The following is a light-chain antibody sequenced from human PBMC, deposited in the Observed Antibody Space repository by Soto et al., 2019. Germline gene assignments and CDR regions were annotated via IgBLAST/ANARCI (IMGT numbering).Light chain of an antibody. V-gene: IGKV1-39*01. CDR1: QSISSY. CDR3: QQSHSTLFT. Sequence: DIQMTQSPSSLSASVGDRVTITCRASQSISSYLNWYQQKPGKAPKLLIYAASSLQGGVPSRFSGSRSGTDFTLTISSLKPEVFSTYYCQQSHSTLFTFGPGTKVDIK. J-gene: IGKJ3*01. CDR2: AAS.